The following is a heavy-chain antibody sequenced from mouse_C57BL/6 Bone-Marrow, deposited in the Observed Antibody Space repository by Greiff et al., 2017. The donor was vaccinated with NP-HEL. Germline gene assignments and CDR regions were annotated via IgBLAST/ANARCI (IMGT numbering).Heavy chain of an antibody. CDR3: ARDRVLRYFDY. Sequence: EVMLVESGGGLVQSGRSLRLSCATSGFTFSDFYMEWVRQAPGKGLEWIAASRNKANDYTTEYSASVKGRFIVSRDTSQSILYLQMNALRAEDTAIYYCARDRVLRYFDYWGQGTTLTVSS. CDR1: GFTFSDFY. V-gene: IGHV7-1*01. CDR2: SRNKANDYTT. D-gene: IGHD1-1*01. J-gene: IGHJ2*01.